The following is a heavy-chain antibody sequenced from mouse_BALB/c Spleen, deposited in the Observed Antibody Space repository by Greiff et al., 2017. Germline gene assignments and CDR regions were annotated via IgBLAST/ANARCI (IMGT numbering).Heavy chain of an antibody. CDR1: GFTFSDYY. V-gene: IGHV5-4*02. CDR2: ISDGGSYT. D-gene: IGHD2-4*01. Sequence: DVHLVESGGGLVKPGGSLKLSCAASGFTFSDYYMYWVRQTPEKRLEWVATISDGGSYTYYPDSVKGRFTISRDNAKNNLYLQMSSLKSEDTAMFYCARGRGAMITTGDGFAYWGQGTLVTVSA. J-gene: IGHJ3*01. CDR3: ARGRGAMITTGDGFAY.